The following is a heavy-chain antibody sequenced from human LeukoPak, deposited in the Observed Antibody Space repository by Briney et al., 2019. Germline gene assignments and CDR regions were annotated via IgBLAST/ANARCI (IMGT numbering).Heavy chain of an antibody. J-gene: IGHJ6*02. CDR3: AKGELPRYYYYGMDV. CDR1: GFTFSSYA. CDR2: ISGGGGST. V-gene: IGHV3-23*01. Sequence: GGSLRLSCAASGFTFSSYAMSWVRQAPGKGLEWVSAISGGGGSTYYADSVKGRFTISRDNSKNTLYLQMNSLRAEDTAVYYCAKGELPRYYYYGMDVWGQGTTVTVSS. D-gene: IGHD1-26*01.